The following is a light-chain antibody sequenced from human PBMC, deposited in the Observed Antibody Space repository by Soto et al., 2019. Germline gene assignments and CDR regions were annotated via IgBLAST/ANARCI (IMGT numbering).Light chain of an antibody. CDR3: SSYTSSSTL. V-gene: IGLV2-14*01. J-gene: IGLJ2*01. CDR1: SSDVGGYNY. CDR2: DVS. Sequence: QSALTQPASVSGSPGQSITISCTGTSSDVGGYNYVSWYQQHPGKAPKLMIYDVSNRPSGVSNRFSGSKSGNTASLTISGFQAEDEADYYCSSYTSSSTLIGGGTKLTVL.